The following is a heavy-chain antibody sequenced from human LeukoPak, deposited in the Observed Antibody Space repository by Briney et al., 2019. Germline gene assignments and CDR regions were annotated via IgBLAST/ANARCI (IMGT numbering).Heavy chain of an antibody. V-gene: IGHV1-18*01. CDR2: ISAYNGNT. Sequence: ASVTVSCKASGYTFTSYGISWVRQAPGQGLEWMGWISAYNGNTNYAQKLQGRVTMTTDTSTSTAYMELRSLRSDDTAVYYCARSLIRYFDWAQDGNDYWGQGTLVTVSS. J-gene: IGHJ4*02. CDR1: GYTFTSYG. D-gene: IGHD3-9*01. CDR3: ARSLIRYFDWAQDGNDY.